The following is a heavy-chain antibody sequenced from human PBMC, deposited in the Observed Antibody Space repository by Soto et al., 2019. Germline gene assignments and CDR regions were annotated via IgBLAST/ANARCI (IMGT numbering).Heavy chain of an antibody. CDR1: GFSFTTYA. J-gene: IGHJ4*02. D-gene: IGHD5-18*01. CDR3: ARAIETAMGSCDY. Sequence: QVQLVESGGGVVQPGRSLRLSCAASGFSFTTYAMHWVRQAPGKGLDWVADISDDGSIKYYADSVKGRFTISRDNSKNTFSQQMKSLRGDVTAVYFCARAIETAMGSCDYWGQGTLVTLSS. V-gene: IGHV3-30-3*01. CDR2: ISDDGSIK.